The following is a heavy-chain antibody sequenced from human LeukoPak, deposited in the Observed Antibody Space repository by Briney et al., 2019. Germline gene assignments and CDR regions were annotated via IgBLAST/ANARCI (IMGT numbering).Heavy chain of an antibody. J-gene: IGHJ5*02. V-gene: IGHV4-31*11. CDR3: ARDGGYSSSSPFFQFNWFDP. D-gene: IGHD6-6*01. CDR1: GGSISGGNYP. Sequence: SETLSLTCAVSGGSISGGNYPWNWIRQHPGKGLEWIGYIYFSGSTYYNPSLKSRVTISADTSKNQFSLRLSSVTAADTAVYYCARDGGYSSSSPFFQFNWFDPWGQGTLVTVSS. CDR2: IYFSGST.